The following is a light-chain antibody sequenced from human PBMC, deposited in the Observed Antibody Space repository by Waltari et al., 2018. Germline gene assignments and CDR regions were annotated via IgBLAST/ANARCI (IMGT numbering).Light chain of an antibody. J-gene: IGLJ3*02. Sequence: QSVLTQPPSVSGTPGQRVTISCSGSNSNIGGNSVNWYQQVPGTAPKLLIYNDNQGASGVPDRFSASKSGTSASLAITGLQSEDEADYYCAVWDDSLGGVFGGGTKLTVL. V-gene: IGLV1-44*01. CDR2: NDN. CDR3: AVWDDSLGGV. CDR1: NSNIGGNS.